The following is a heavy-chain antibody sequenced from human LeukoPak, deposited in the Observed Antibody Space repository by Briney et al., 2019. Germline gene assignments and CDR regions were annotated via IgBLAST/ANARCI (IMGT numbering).Heavy chain of an antibody. CDR2: ISAYNGNT. D-gene: IGHD3-3*01. J-gene: IGHJ5*02. V-gene: IGHV1-18*01. Sequence: ASVKVSCKASGYTYTSYGISWVRQAPGQGLEWMGWISAYNGNTNYAQKLQGRVTMTTDTSTSTAYMELRSLRSDDTAVYYCARDNTDYDFWRGYWKNNWFDPWGQGTLVTVSS. CDR3: ARDNTDYDFWRGYWKNNWFDP. CDR1: GYTYTSYG.